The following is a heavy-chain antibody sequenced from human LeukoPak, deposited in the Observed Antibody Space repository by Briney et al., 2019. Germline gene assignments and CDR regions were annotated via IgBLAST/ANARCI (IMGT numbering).Heavy chain of an antibody. D-gene: IGHD3-22*01. Sequence: GASVKVSCKASGYTFTSYAMHWVRQAPGQRLEWMGWINAGNGNTKYSQEFQGRVTITRDTSASTAYMELSSLRSEDMAVYYCAREGAPYDSSGHYYNWFDPWGQGTLVTVSS. CDR1: GYTFTSYA. V-gene: IGHV1-3*03. CDR3: AREGAPYDSSGHYYNWFDP. J-gene: IGHJ5*02. CDR2: INAGNGNT.